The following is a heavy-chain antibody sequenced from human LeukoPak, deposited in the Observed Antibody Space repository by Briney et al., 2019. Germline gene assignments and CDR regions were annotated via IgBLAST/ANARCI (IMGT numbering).Heavy chain of an antibody. J-gene: IGHJ4*02. CDR3: ARESFEEPGTMDH. CDR1: GDSISSSFYY. CDR2: IYYGGGT. V-gene: IGHV4-39*07. Sequence: TSETLSLTCTVSGDSISSSFYYWGWIRQPPGKGLEWIGSIYYGGGTHYNPSLKSRATIFLDTSMNQFSLRLTSVTAADTALYFCARESFEEPGTMDHWGQGTLVSVSS. D-gene: IGHD4/OR15-4a*01.